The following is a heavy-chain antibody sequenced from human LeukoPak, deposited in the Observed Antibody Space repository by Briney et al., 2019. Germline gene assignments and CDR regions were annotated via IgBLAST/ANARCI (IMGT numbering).Heavy chain of an antibody. Sequence: SETLSLTCSVSGGSISSSSYHWGWIRQPPGKGREWTVRIYYSRSTYYNPSLKRRVTISVDTSKNQFSLKLSPVTAADTAVYYCARLISAYYFDYRGQGTLVTVSS. CDR1: GGSISSSSYH. D-gene: IGHD3-10*01. CDR3: ARLISAYYFDY. J-gene: IGHJ4*02. CDR2: IYYSRST. V-gene: IGHV4-39*01.